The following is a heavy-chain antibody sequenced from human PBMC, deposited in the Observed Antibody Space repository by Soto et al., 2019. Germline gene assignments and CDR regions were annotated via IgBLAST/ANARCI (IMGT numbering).Heavy chain of an antibody. D-gene: IGHD3-22*01. Sequence: EVQLLESGGDLVQPGGSLRLSCAASGFTFNNYVMSWVRQAPGKGLEWVSGSSGSGGGTYYAGSVKGRFTISRDYSKNTLYLQMSSLRSEDTAVYYCAKHYYDSPRSLVDVWGQGTTVTVSS. J-gene: IGHJ6*02. V-gene: IGHV3-23*01. CDR2: SSGSGGGT. CDR1: GFTFNNYV. CDR3: AKHYYDSPRSLVDV.